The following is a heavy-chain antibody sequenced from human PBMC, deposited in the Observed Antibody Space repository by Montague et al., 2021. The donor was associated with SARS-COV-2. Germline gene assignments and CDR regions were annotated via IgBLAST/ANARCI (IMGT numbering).Heavy chain of an antibody. CDR2: VYYSGST. V-gene: IGHV4-39*01. J-gene: IGHJ6*02. Sequence: SETLSLTCSVSGDSIRSSGYYWGWIRQPPGKGLEWIGTVYYSGSTNYNPSLKSRVTMPVDTSKNQFSLKLSSVTAADTAVYYCARHYGVVVPAAIYYYYGMDVWGQGTTVTVSS. CDR1: GDSIRSSGYY. CDR3: ARHYGVVVPAAIYYYYGMDV. D-gene: IGHD2-2*02.